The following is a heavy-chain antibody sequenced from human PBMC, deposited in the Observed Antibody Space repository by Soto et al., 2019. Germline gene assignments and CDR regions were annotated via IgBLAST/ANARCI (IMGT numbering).Heavy chain of an antibody. CDR1: GYSFTSYW. CDR3: ARNGPRVDAAPFNWFDP. J-gene: IGHJ5*02. Sequence: HGESLKISCKGSGYSFTSYWIGWVRQMPGKGLEWMGIIYPGDSDTRYSPSFQGQVTISADKSISTAYLQWSRLKASDTAMYYCARNGPRVDAAPFNWFDPWGQGTLVTVSS. D-gene: IGHD2-2*01. CDR2: IYPGDSDT. V-gene: IGHV5-51*01.